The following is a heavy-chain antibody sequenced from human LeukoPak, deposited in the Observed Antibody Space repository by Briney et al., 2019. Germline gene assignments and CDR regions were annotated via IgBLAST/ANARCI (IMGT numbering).Heavy chain of an antibody. CDR1: GGSFSGYY. D-gene: IGHD2-2*01. V-gene: IGHV4-34*01. CDR3: ARSGDCSSTSCSGDY. Sequence: PSETLSLTCAVYGGSFSGYYWSWIRQPPGKGLEWIGEINHSGSTNYNPSLKSRVTISVDTSKNQFSPKLSSVTAADTAVYYCARSGDCSSTSCSGDYWGQGTLVIVSS. J-gene: IGHJ4*02. CDR2: INHSGST.